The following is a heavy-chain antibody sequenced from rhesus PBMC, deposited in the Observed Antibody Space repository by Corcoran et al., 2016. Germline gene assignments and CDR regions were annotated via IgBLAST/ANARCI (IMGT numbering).Heavy chain of an antibody. D-gene: IGHD6-13*01. Sequence: EVQLVQSGAEVKKPGASVKISCKASGYTFTDYYLHWVRQAPGKGLAWMGRFDPEDGEAIHAQRFQDRVTITADKSTDKAYMELSSLRSEDTAVYYCATGRVLGAAGPDSYFDYWGQGVLVTVSS. CDR1: GYTFTDYY. J-gene: IGHJ4*01. CDR2: FDPEDGEA. CDR3: ATGRVLGAAGPDSYFDY. V-gene: IGHV1-111*02.